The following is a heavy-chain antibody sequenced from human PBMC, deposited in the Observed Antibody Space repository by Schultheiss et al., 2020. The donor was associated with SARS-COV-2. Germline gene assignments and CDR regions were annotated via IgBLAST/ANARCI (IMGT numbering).Heavy chain of an antibody. Sequence: SQTLSLTCTVSGGSISSGGYYWSWIRQHPGKGLEWIGYIYYSGSTNYNPSLKSRVAISVDTSKNQFSLKLSSVTAADTAVYYCARQGYGDYVWFDSWGQGTLVTVSS. CDR2: IYYSGST. CDR1: GGSISSGGYY. V-gene: IGHV4-61*08. J-gene: IGHJ5*01. CDR3: ARQGYGDYVWFDS. D-gene: IGHD4-17*01.